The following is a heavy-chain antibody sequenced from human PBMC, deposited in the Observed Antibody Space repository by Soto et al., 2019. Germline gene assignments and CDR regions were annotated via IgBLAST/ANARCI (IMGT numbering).Heavy chain of an antibody. CDR1: GGSISSYY. J-gene: IGHJ4*02. V-gene: IGHV4-59*01. CDR3: ERLFPNNDV. Sequence: SETLSLTCTVSGGSISSYYWSWIRQPPGKGLEWIGYIYYSRSTNYNPSLKSRVTISVDTSKNQFSLKLTSVTAADTAVYYCERLFPNNDVWGRGTLGTVCS. D-gene: IGHD1-1*01. CDR2: IYYSRST.